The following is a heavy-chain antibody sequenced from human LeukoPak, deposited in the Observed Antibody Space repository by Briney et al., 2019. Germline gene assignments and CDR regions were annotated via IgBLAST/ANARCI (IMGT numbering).Heavy chain of an antibody. V-gene: IGHV3-30*03. CDR2: ISPYGDRK. CDR3: AREPGLLELPGPWHLDV. Sequence: GTSLRLSCVASGFTFTTCAMHWVRQAPGKGLEWVAEISPYGDRKGYANSVKGRFTISRDNSKNTLNLQLNSLTHEDSGLYFCAREPGLLELPGPWHLDVWGQGTTVIVSS. J-gene: IGHJ6*02. CDR1: GFTFTTCA. D-gene: IGHD2-21*02.